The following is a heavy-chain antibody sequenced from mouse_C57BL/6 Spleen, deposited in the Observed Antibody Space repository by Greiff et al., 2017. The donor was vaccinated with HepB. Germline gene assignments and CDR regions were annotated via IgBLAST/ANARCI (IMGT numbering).Heavy chain of an antibody. J-gene: IGHJ2*01. Sequence: VQLKESGGGLVKPGGSLKLSCAASGFTFSSYAMSWVRQTPEKRLEWVATISDGGSYTYYPDNVKGRFTISRDNAKNNLYLQMSHLKSEDTAMYYCARDRGIYYGNYGGIFDYWGQGTTLTVSS. CDR1: GFTFSSYA. CDR2: ISDGGSYT. V-gene: IGHV5-4*01. CDR3: ARDRGIYYGNYGGIFDY. D-gene: IGHD2-1*01.